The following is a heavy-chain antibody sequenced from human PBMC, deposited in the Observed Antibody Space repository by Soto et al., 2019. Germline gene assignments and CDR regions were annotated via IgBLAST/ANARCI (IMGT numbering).Heavy chain of an antibody. Sequence: QLHLVQSGAVVKKPGASVTVSCSASGYPVTAYYMHWVRQAPGRGLEWMGGINPATGAAKYTQTFQGRVTMTRDTSTSTVFMDLSGLTSEHTAVLYWARGGGVGVAGSAAFDMWGQGTLVTVSS. CDR1: GYPVTAYY. J-gene: IGHJ3*02. CDR2: INPATGAA. CDR3: ARGGGVGVAGSAAFDM. V-gene: IGHV1-2*02. D-gene: IGHD3-3*01.